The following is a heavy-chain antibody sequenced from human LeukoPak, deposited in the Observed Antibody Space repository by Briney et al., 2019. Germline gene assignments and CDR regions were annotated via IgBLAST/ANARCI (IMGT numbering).Heavy chain of an antibody. D-gene: IGHD6-19*01. Sequence: GGSLRLSCAASGFIFSNAYMSWVRQAPGKGLEWVGHIKSKTDGGTADYAAPVKGRFTISRDDSKNTLYLQMNSLRDEDAAVYYCARGSEGYSSGRYGRYFDYWGQGTLVTVSS. CDR2: IKSKTDGGTA. CDR3: ARGSEGYSSGRYGRYFDY. J-gene: IGHJ4*02. V-gene: IGHV3-15*01. CDR1: GFIFSNAY.